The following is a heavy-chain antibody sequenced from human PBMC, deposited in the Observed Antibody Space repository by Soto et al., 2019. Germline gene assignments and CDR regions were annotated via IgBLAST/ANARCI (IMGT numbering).Heavy chain of an antibody. J-gene: IGHJ4*02. CDR3: ARVVLASSSSWYDY. CDR1: GFTFSSYD. CDR2: IGTAGDT. Sequence: EVQLVESGGGLVQPGGSLRLSCAASGFTFSSYDMHWVRQATGKGLEWVSAIGTAGDTYYPASVKGRFTISRENAKNSLDLQMSTLRAGDTAVYYCARVVLASSSSWYDYWGQGTLVTVSS. D-gene: IGHD6-13*01. V-gene: IGHV3-13*04.